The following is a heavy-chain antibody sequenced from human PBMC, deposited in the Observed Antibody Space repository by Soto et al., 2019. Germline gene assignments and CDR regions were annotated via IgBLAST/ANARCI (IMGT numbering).Heavy chain of an antibody. CDR2: IWYDGSNK. CDR1: GFTFSSYG. V-gene: IGHV3-33*01. CDR3: ARDRVGTLYYYYGMDV. D-gene: IGHD1-1*01. J-gene: IGHJ6*02. Sequence: QVQLVESGGGVVQPGRSLRLSCAASGFTFSSYGMHWVRQAPGKGLEWVAVIWYDGSNKYYADSVKGRFTISRDNAKNTLYLQMNSLRAEDTAVYYCARDRVGTLYYYYGMDVWGQGTTVTVSS.